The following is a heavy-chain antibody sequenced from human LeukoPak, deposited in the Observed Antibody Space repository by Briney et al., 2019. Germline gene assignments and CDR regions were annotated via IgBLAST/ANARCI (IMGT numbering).Heavy chain of an antibody. V-gene: IGHV1-69*01. J-gene: IGHJ4*02. CDR2: IIPIFGTA. Sequence: SVKVSCKTSGGTFSSYAISWVRQAPGQGLEWMGGIIPIFGTANYAQKFQGRVTITADESTRTAYMELSSLRSEDTAVYYCASSSKTGKYYFDYWGQGTLVTVSS. CDR3: ASSSKTGKYYFDY. CDR1: GGTFSSYA.